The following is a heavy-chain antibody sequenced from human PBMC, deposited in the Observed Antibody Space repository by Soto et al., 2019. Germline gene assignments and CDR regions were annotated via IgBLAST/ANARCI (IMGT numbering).Heavy chain of an antibody. CDR3: AKEVVNAPIPEH. J-gene: IGHJ1*01. V-gene: IGHV3-23*04. Sequence: VQLVESGGGVVQPGRSLRLSCAASGFTFNNYAMNWVRQAPGKGLEWVSFISATGGKTYYADSVKGRFTISRDNSKNTLYVQMSSLRAEDTAVYYCAKEVVNAPIPEHWGQGTLVTVSS. CDR1: GFTFNNYA. CDR2: ISATGGKT. D-gene: IGHD2-21*01.